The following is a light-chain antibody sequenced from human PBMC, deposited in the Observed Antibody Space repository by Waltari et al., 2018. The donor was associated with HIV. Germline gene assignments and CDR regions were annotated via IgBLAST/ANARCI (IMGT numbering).Light chain of an antibody. V-gene: IGLV1-40*01. CDR3: QSYDSSLSGHVL. J-gene: IGLJ2*01. CDR1: SSNLGAGYD. Sequence: QSVLTQSPSVSGAPGQRVTIPCTGSSSNLGAGYDVHWYQQLPGTAPKLLIYDNSHRPSGVPARFSGSKSGTSASLAITGLQTEDEAEYYCQSYDSSLSGHVLFGGGTILTVL. CDR2: DNS.